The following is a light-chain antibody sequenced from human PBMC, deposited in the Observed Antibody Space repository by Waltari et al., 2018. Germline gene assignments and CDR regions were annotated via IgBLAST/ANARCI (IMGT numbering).Light chain of an antibody. CDR3: QQHYSSPRT. CDR2: WAS. Sequence: DIVMTQSPDSLAVSLGERATINCRSSQSVLYSANSKNYLAWYQQKPGQTPKLLVYWASNRESGVPDRFSGSGSGTDFTLTISSLQAEDVAVYFCQQHYSSPRTFGQGTKVEVK. CDR1: QSVLYSANSKNY. V-gene: IGKV4-1*01. J-gene: IGKJ1*01.